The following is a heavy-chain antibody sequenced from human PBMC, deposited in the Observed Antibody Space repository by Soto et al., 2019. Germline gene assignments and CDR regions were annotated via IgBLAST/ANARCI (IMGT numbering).Heavy chain of an antibody. J-gene: IGHJ6*02. CDR1: GFTVSSNY. V-gene: IGHV3-53*01. CDR2: IYSGGST. Sequence: QPGGSLRLSCAASGFTVSSNYMSWVRQAPGQGLEWVSVIYSGGSTYYADSVKGRFTISRGNSKNTLYLQMNSLRAEYTAVYYCARDPGYSSGWYYQNYYGMDVWGQGTTVTVSS. D-gene: IGHD6-19*01. CDR3: ARDPGYSSGWYYQNYYGMDV.